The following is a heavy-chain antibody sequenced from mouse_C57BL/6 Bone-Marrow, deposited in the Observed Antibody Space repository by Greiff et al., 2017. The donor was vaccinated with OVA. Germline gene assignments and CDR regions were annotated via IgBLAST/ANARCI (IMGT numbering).Heavy chain of an antibody. V-gene: IGHV1-82*01. CDR2: IYPGDGDT. Sequence: QVQLKESGPELVKPGASVKISCKASGYAFSSSWMNWVKQRPGKGLEWIGRIYPGDGDTNYNGKFKGKATLTADKSSSTAYMQLSSLTSEDSAVYFCARMAEYGYDDAMDYWGQGTSVTVSS. CDR1: GYAFSSSW. D-gene: IGHD2-2*01. J-gene: IGHJ4*01. CDR3: ARMAEYGYDDAMDY.